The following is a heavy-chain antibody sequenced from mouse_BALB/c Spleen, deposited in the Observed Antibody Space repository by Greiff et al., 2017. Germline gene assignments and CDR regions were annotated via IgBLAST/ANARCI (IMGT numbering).Heavy chain of an antibody. D-gene: IGHD1-1*01. V-gene: IGHV1S81*02. Sequence: VQLQQPGAELVKPGASVKLSCKASGYTFTSYWMHWVKQRPGQGLEWIGEINPSNGRTNYNEKFKSKATLTVDNSSSTAYMQLSSLTSEDSAVYYCARRGAYYYGSSYGGYFDYWGQGTTLTVSS. CDR1: GYTFTSYW. J-gene: IGHJ2*01. CDR2: INPSNGRT. CDR3: ARRGAYYYGSSYGGYFDY.